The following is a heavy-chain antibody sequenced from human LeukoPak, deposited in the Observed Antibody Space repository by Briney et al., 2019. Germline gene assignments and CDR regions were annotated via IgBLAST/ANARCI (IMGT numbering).Heavy chain of an antibody. J-gene: IGHJ4*02. V-gene: IGHV3-48*01. Sequence: PGGSLRLSCAASGFSFSSYSMNWVRQAPGKGLEWVSYISSSSSTIYYADSVKGRFTISRDNAKNSPYLQMNSLRAEDTAVYYCAREMAGTGIDYWGQGTLVTVSS. D-gene: IGHD6-19*01. CDR3: AREMAGTGIDY. CDR1: GFSFSSYS. CDR2: ISSSSSTI.